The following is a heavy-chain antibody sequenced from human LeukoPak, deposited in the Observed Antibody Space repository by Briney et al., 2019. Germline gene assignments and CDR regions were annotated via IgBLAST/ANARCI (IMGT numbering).Heavy chain of an antibody. D-gene: IGHD3-10*01. CDR2: INPSGGST. Sequence: GASVKVSCKASGYTFTSYYMHWVRQAPGQGLEWMGIINPSGGSTSYAQKFQGRVTMTRDTSISTAYMELSRLRSDDTAVYYCAREILGPVTVLLWFGDYYGMDVWGQGTTVTVSS. V-gene: IGHV1-46*01. J-gene: IGHJ6*02. CDR1: GYTFTSYY. CDR3: AREILGPVTVLLWFGDYYGMDV.